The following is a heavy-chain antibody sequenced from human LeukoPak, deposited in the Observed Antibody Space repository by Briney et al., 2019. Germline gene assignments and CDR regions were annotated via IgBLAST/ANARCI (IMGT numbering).Heavy chain of an antibody. D-gene: IGHD3-16*01. V-gene: IGHV3-48*03. CDR3: ARDARGSGTDAFDI. J-gene: IGHJ3*02. CDR1: GFTFSSYE. Sequence: GGSLRLSCAASGFTFSSYEMNWVRQAPGKGLEWVSYISSSGSTIYYADSVKGRFTISRDNAKNSLYLQMNSLRAEDTAVYYCARDARGSGTDAFDIWGQGTMVTVSS. CDR2: ISSSGSTI.